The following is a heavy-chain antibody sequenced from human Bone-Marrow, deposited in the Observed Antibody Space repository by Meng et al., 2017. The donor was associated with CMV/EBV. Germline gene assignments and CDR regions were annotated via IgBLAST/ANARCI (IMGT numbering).Heavy chain of an antibody. CDR3: ARDGTVVAATDY. CDR2: IYHSGST. D-gene: IGHD2-15*01. V-gene: IGHV4-4*02. Sequence: SETLSLTCAVPGGSISSSNWWSWVRQPPGKGLEWIGEIYHSGSTNYNPSLKSRVTISVDTSKNQFSLKLSSVTAADTAVYYCARDGTVVAATDYWGQRTLVTVSS. J-gene: IGHJ4*02. CDR1: GGSISSSNW.